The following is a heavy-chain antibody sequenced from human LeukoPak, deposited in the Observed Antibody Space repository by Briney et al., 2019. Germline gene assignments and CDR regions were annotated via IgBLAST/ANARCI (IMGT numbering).Heavy chain of an antibody. V-gene: IGHV1-2*02. CDR1: GYTFTGYY. J-gene: IGHJ4*02. D-gene: IGHD3-22*01. Sequence: ASVKVSCKASGYTFTGYYMHWVRRAPGQELEWMGWINPNSGGTNYAQKFQGRVTMTRDTSISTAYMELSRLRSDDTAVYYCARDRPYSESSGYMAYWGQGTLVTVSS. CDR3: ARDRPYSESSGYMAY. CDR2: INPNSGGT.